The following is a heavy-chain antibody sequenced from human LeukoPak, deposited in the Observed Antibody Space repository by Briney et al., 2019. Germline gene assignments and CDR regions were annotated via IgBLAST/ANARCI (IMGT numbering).Heavy chain of an antibody. V-gene: IGHV3-33*06. CDR3: AKDFVANWKEGLDY. CDR1: GFTFSNFG. D-gene: IGHD1-1*01. CDR2: IWYDGSNK. J-gene: IGHJ4*02. Sequence: GGSLRLPCAASGFTFSNFGMHWVPQAPGKGLEWVGVIWYDGSNKNYADSVKGRVTSSRDNSKNSLYLQMNSLRAEDTAVYYCAKDFVANWKEGLDYWGQGTLLTVSS.